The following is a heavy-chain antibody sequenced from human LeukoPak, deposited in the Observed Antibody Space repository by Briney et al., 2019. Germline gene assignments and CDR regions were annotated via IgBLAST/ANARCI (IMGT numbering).Heavy chain of an antibody. V-gene: IGHV4-59*12. CDR3: AKELASKVAMIVVGIITYGDY. D-gene: IGHD3-22*01. CDR2: IYYSGST. Sequence: SETLSLTCTVSGGSISSYYWSWIRQPPGKGLEWIGYIYYSGSTNYNPSLKSRVTISVDTSKNQFSLKLSSVTAADTAVYYCAKELASKVAMIVVGIITYGDYWGQGTLVTVSS. J-gene: IGHJ4*02. CDR1: GGSISSYY.